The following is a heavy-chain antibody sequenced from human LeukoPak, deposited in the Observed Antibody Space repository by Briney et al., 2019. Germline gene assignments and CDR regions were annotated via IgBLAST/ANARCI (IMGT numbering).Heavy chain of an antibody. CDR2: ISYDGSNK. Sequence: PGRSLRLSCAASGFTFDDYAMHWVRQAPGKGLGWVAVISYDGSNKYYADSVKGRFTISRDNSKNTLYLQMNSLRAEDTAVYYCAKDSDYYGSGSYYYGMDVWGQGTTVTVSS. CDR1: GFTFDDYA. V-gene: IGHV3-30*18. J-gene: IGHJ6*02. D-gene: IGHD3-10*01. CDR3: AKDSDYYGSGSYYYGMDV.